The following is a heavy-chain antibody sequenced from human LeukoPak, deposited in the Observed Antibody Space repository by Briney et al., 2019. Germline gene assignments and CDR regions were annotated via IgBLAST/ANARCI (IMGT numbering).Heavy chain of an antibody. CDR1: GFTFSSYA. J-gene: IGHJ4*02. CDR2: ISNSGGST. CDR3: AKDSRRYGDSADY. D-gene: IGHD4-17*01. V-gene: IGHV3-23*01. Sequence: GGSLRLSCAASGFTFSSYAMSWVRQAPGKGLEWVSAISNSGGSTYYADSVKGRFTISRDNSKNTLYLQMNSLRAEDTAVYDCAKDSRRYGDSADYWSQGTLVTVSP.